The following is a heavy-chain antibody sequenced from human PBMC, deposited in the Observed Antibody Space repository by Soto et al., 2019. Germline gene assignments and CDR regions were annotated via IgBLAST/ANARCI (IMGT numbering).Heavy chain of an antibody. CDR1: GFTFSSYS. CDR2: ISSSSSYI. CDR3: AREGAYGDYGWFDP. D-gene: IGHD4-17*01. V-gene: IGHV3-21*01. Sequence: EVQLVESGGGLVKPGGSLRLSCAASGFTFSSYSMNWVRQAPGKGLEWVSSISSSSSYIYYADSVKGRFTISRDNAKNSRYLQMNSLRAEDTAVYYCAREGAYGDYGWFDPWGQGTLVTVSS. J-gene: IGHJ5*02.